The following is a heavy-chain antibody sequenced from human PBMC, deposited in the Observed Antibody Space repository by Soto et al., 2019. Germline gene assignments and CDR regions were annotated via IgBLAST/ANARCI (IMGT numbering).Heavy chain of an antibody. V-gene: IGHV1-3*01. J-gene: IGHJ6*02. D-gene: IGHD2-2*01. CDR3: ARTDCSSTSCYNYYYYGMDV. CDR2: INPGNGDT. Sequence: ASVKVSCKTSGYSFTKYGLHWVRQAPGQRLEWMGWINPGNGDTKYSQKFQGRVTITRDTSATTAYMELSSLRSEASAVFYCARTDCSSTSCYNYYYYGMDVGGQETTVTVSS. CDR1: GYSFTKYG.